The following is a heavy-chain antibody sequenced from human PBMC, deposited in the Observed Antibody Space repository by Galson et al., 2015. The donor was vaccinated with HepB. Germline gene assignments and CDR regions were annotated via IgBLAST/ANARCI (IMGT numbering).Heavy chain of an antibody. CDR3: AKDLMYYYDSSGPMAHDAFDI. D-gene: IGHD3-22*01. Sequence: SLRLSCAASGFTFSSYGMHWVRQAPGKGLEWVAFIRYDGSNKYYADSVKGRFTISRDNSKNTLYLQMNSLRAEDTAVYYCAKDLMYYYDSSGPMAHDAFDIWGQGTMVTVSS. CDR2: IRYDGSNK. J-gene: IGHJ3*02. CDR1: GFTFSSYG. V-gene: IGHV3-30*02.